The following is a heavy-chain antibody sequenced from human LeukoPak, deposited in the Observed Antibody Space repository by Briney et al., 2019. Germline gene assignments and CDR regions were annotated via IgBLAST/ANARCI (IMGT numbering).Heavy chain of an antibody. CDR1: GGSINNSY. CDR2: MYNSGST. D-gene: IGHD1-26*01. CDR3: ARQGSGGRSFDV. V-gene: IGHV4-59*08. Sequence: SETLSLTCTVSGGSINNSYWSWIRQPPGKGLEWIGYMYNSGSTNYNPSLKSRVTISIDTSKNQVSLRLSSVTAADTAVNYCARQGSGGRSFDVWGQGTMVTVSS. J-gene: IGHJ3*01.